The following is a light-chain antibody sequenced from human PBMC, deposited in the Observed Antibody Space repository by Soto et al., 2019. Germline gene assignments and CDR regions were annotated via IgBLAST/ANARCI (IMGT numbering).Light chain of an antibody. CDR2: HDN. Sequence: SSELTQPPSLSVSPGQTASIACSGDVLGDKYASWYQQKPGQSPVLVIYHDNRRPSGIPERFSGSKSGNTATLTISGAQAMDEADYYCQAWASTTGVFGTGTKLTVL. CDR3: QAWASTTGV. CDR1: VLGDKY. V-gene: IGLV3-1*01. J-gene: IGLJ1*01.